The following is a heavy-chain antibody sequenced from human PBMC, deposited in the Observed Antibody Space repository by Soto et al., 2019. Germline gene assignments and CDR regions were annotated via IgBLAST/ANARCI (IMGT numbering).Heavy chain of an antibody. J-gene: IGHJ4*02. CDR1: GFSFSDAW. CDR3: AAERAYFHDSNGYLSIDF. Sequence: GGSLRLSCAASGFSFSDAWLNWVRQAPGKGLEWIGGVKSKTDGETADYATFVKGRFTISRDDSKNALYLQMNSLKTEDTAVYYCAAERAYFHDSNGYLSIDFWGQGTLVTVSS. CDR2: VKSKTDGETA. V-gene: IGHV3-15*07. D-gene: IGHD3-22*01.